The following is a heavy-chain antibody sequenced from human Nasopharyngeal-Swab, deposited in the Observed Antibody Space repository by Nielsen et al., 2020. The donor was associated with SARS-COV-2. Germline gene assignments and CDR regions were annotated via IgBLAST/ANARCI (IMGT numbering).Heavy chain of an antibody. CDR1: GFTFSNAW. CDR2: ISGSGGST. J-gene: IGHJ4*02. CDR3: TRDVSICSSTSCFAGYFDY. D-gene: IGHD2-2*01. Sequence: GESLKISCAASGFTFSNAWMSWVRQAPGKGLEWVSAISGSGGSTYYADSVKGRFTISRDNSKNTLYLQMNSLRAEDTAVYYCTRDVSICSSTSCFAGYFDYWGQGTLVTVSS. V-gene: IGHV3-23*01.